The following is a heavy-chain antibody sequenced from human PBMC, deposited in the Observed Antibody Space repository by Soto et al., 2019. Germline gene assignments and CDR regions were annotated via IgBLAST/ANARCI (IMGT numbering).Heavy chain of an antibody. CDR3: ASLTMVRGVIPSYFDY. Sequence: SETLSLTCAVSGGSISSGGYSWSWIRQPPGKGLEWIGYIYHSGSTYYNPSLKSRVTISVDRSKNQFSLKLSSVTAADTAVYYCASLTMVRGVIPSYFDYWGQGTPVTVS. V-gene: IGHV4-30-2*01. D-gene: IGHD3-10*01. CDR1: GGSISSGGYS. CDR2: IYHSGST. J-gene: IGHJ4*02.